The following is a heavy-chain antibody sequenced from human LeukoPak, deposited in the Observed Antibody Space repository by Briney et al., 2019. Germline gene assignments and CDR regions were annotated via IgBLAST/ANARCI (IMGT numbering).Heavy chain of an antibody. Sequence: GESLKISCKGSGYSFTTYWIGWVRQMPGKGLEWMGIIYPSDSDTRYSPSFQGQVTISADKPISTAYLQWSGLKASDTAMYYCARRGDGKEFDYWGQGTLVTVSS. J-gene: IGHJ4*02. CDR1: GYSFTTYW. CDR3: ARRGDGKEFDY. D-gene: IGHD5-24*01. CDR2: IYPSDSDT. V-gene: IGHV5-51*01.